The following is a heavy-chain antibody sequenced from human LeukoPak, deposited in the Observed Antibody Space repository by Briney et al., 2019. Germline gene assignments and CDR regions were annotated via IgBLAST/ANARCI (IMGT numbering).Heavy chain of an antibody. V-gene: IGHV4-4*07. CDR3: ARVHSDSSGYYRYYFDY. J-gene: IGHJ4*02. CDR2: IYTSGST. D-gene: IGHD3-22*01. CDR1: GGSISSYY. Sequence: SETLSLTXTVSGGSISSYYWSWIRQPAGKGLEWIGRIYTSGSTNYNPSLKSRVTMSVDTSKNQFSLKLSSVTAADTAVYYCARVHSDSSGYYRYYFDYWGQGTLVTVSS.